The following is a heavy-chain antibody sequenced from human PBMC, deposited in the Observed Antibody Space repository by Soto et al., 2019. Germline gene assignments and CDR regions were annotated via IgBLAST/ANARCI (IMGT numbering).Heavy chain of an antibody. V-gene: IGHV3-53*01. CDR3: ARGVMTTVTFLDY. CDR1: GFTVSSNY. D-gene: IGHD4-17*01. J-gene: IGHJ4*02. Sequence: EVQLVESGGGLIQPGGSLRLSCAASGFTVSSNYMSWVRQAPGKGLEWVSVIYSGGSTYYADSVKGRFTISRDNSKNTLYLQMNSLRAEDTAVYYCARGVMTTVTFLDYWGQGTLVTVSS. CDR2: IYSGGST.